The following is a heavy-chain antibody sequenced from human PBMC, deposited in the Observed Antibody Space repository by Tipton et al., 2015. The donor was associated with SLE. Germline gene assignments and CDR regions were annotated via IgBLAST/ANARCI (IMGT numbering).Heavy chain of an antibody. D-gene: IGHD2-21*01. CDR2: INHSGST. CDR1: TGSFSGYY. J-gene: IGHJ5*02. CDR3: AREASYCGGDCYPSWFDP. Sequence: TLSLTCTVYTGSFSGYYWSWIRQPPGKGLEWIGEINHSGSTNYNPSLKSRVTISVDTSKNQFSLKLSSVTAADTAVYYCAREASYCGGDCYPSWFDPWDQGTLVTVSS. V-gene: IGHV4-34*01.